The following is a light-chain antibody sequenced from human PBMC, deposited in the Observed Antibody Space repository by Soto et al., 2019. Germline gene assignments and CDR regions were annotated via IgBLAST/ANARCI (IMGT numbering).Light chain of an antibody. J-gene: IGKJ2*01. CDR3: QQYNNWPYT. CDR2: GAS. Sequence: EIVLTQSPGTLSLSPGERATLSCRASQSVNSNLAWYQQKPGQAPRLLIDGASTRATGIPARFSGSGSGTEFTLTISSLQSEDFAVYYCQQYNNWPYTFGQGTKLEIK. CDR1: QSVNSN. V-gene: IGKV3D-15*01.